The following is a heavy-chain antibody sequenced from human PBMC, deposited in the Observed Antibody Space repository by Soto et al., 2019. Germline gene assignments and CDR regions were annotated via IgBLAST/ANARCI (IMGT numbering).Heavy chain of an antibody. V-gene: IGHV4-30-4*01. J-gene: IGHJ4*02. CDR1: GGSISSGDYY. CDR3: ARGSTTEKVXS. Sequence: PSETLSLTCTVSGGSISSGDYYWSWIRQPPGKGLEWIGYIYYSGSTYYNPSLKSRVTISADTSMNQFSLALTSVTAADTAMYYCARGSTTEKVXSWGQGILVTVSS. CDR2: IYYSGST.